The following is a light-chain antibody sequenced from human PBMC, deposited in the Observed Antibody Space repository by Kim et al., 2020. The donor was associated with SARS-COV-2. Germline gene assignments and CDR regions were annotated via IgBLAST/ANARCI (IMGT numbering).Light chain of an antibody. CDR3: QQAKAFPIT. CDR1: QGLGSW. V-gene: IGKV1-12*01. Sequence: ASVGDRVTITCRASQGLGSWLAWYQQKPGKPPNLLFYAASRLQDGVPSRFSASESGTDFTLTITSVQPEDFATYFCQQAKAFPITFGQGTRLEIK. CDR2: AAS. J-gene: IGKJ5*01.